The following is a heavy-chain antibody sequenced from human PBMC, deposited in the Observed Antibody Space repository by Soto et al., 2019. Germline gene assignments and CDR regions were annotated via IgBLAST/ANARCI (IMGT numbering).Heavy chain of an antibody. CDR1: GFTFSSYA. Sequence: WGSLRLSCSASGFTFSSYAMHWVRQAPGKGLEYVSAISSNGGSTYYADSVKGRFTISRDNSKNTLYLQMSSLRAEDTAVYYCVKDDYGDYVFRGGVSDYWGQGTLVTVSS. V-gene: IGHV3-64D*08. J-gene: IGHJ4*02. CDR2: ISSNGGST. D-gene: IGHD4-17*01. CDR3: VKDDYGDYVFRGGVSDY.